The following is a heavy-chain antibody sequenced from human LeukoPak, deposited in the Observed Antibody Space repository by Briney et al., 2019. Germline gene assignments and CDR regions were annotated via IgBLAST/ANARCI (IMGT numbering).Heavy chain of an antibody. CDR3: ARSLPYYYDSSGYLFDY. Sequence: PGGSLRLSCAASGFTFSSYDMHWVRQVTGKGLEWVSAIGTTGDTYYPGSVKGRFTISRENAKNSLYLQMNSLRAEDTAVYYCARSLPYYYDSSGYLFDYWGQGTLVTVSS. CDR1: GFTFSSYD. J-gene: IGHJ4*02. V-gene: IGHV3-13*01. D-gene: IGHD3-22*01. CDR2: IGTTGDT.